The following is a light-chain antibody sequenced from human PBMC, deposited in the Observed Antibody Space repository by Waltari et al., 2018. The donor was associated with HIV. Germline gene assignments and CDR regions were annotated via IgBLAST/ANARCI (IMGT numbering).Light chain of an antibody. CDR1: QTIISN. V-gene: IGKV3-15*01. CDR3: QQYNYWPPYT. J-gene: IGKJ2*01. Sequence: EIVMTQSPATLSVSPGERVPLSCMASQTIISNLAWYQQKPGQAPRLLIYGASARAAGVPARFTGSGSGTEFTLTISSLQSEDFAVYYCQQYNYWPPYTFGQGTKLEIK. CDR2: GAS.